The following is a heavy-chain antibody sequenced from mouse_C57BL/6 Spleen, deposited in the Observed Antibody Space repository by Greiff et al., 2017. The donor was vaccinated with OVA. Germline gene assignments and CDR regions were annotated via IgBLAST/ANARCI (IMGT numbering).Heavy chain of an antibody. J-gene: IGHJ3*01. CDR1: GYTFTSYD. D-gene: IGHD2-5*01. Sequence: QVQLKESGPELVKPGASVKLSCKASGYTFTSYDINWVKQRPGQGLEWIGWIYPRDGSTKYNEKFKGKATLTVDTSSSTAYMELHSLTSEDSAVYFVARSGAYYSNPWLAYWGQGTLVTVSA. CDR3: ARSGAYYSNPWLAY. V-gene: IGHV1-85*01. CDR2: IYPRDGST.